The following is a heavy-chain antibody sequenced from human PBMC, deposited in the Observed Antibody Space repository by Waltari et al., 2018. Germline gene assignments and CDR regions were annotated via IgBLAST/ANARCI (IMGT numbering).Heavy chain of an antibody. J-gene: IGHJ4*02. D-gene: IGHD2-2*01. V-gene: IGHV3-48*03. Sequence: EEQLVESGGGLVQPGGSLRLSCAASGFTFRNYHMNWVRQSPVKGLEWLLSIHNDGSIMHYADSVRGRFTISRDNAKNSLYLQMNSLRDEDTAVYYCARDSLVPAAHFDLWGLGTLVTVSS. CDR1: GFTFRNYH. CDR2: IHNDGSIM. CDR3: ARDSLVPAAHFDL.